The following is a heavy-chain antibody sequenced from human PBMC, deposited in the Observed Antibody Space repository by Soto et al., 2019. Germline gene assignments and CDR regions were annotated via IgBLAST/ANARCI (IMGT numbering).Heavy chain of an antibody. CDR2: ISGYHGKT. V-gene: IGHV1-18*01. J-gene: IGHJ6*02. CDR3: ARVCDVPYYEYKMEV. CDR1: GYTFTSYG. D-gene: IGHD3-3*01. Sequence: QVQLVQSGGEVRKPGASVTVSCKASGYTFTSYGTSWVRQDPGQGLEWMGWISGYHGKTNYEQKVQDRVTMTTDTSTSKVYLELRSQRFDDKAVSYCARVCDVPYYEYKMEVWRQGATVSVSS.